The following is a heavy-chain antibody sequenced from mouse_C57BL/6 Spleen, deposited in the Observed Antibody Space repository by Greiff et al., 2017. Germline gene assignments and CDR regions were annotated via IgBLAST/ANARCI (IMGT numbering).Heavy chain of an antibody. V-gene: IGHV1-50*01. J-gene: IGHJ2*01. Sequence: VQLQQPGAELVKPGASVKLSCKASGYTFTSYWMQWVKQRPGQGLEWIGEIDPSDSYTNYNQKFKDKATLTVDTSSSTAYMQLSSLTSEDSAVYYCAREGHCDYWGQGTTLTVSS. CDR3: AREGHCDY. CDR2: IDPSDSYT. CDR1: GYTFTSYW.